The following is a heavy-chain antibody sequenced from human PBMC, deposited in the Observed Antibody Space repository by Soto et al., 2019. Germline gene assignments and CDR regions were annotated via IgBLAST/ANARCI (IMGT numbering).Heavy chain of an antibody. J-gene: IGHJ4*02. D-gene: IGHD1-1*01. CDR2: IDESGDS. V-gene: IGHV4-39*02. Sequence: SETLSLTCPVSGCPIRSSSHYWGWIRQSPGTGLEWIGSIDESGDSYYNPSLKSRVTISVDTSKNQFSLKLISVTGADSAIYYCAREGGYVDYWGQGTLVTVSS. CDR3: AREGGYVDY. CDR1: GCPIRSSSHY.